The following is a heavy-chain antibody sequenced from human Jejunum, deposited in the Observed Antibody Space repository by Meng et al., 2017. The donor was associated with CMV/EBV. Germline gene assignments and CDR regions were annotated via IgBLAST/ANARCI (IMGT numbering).Heavy chain of an antibody. CDR3: TTLYGDSIS. J-gene: IGHJ4*02. CDR2: IYHSGRT. V-gene: IGHV4-4*02. CDR1: GGSIRNGQG. Sequence: GEPEQPGPGLVKPSGTLSLTCDVSGGSIRNGQGWSWVRQATGKGLEWIGEIYHSGRTNYNPSVKRRVSMSVDKSQNHFSLRLSSVTAADTAVYYCTTLYGDSISWGQGTLVTVSS. D-gene: IGHD4-17*01.